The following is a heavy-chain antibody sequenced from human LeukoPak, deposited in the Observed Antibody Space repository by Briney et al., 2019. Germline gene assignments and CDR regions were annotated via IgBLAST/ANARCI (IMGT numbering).Heavy chain of an antibody. CDR2: IYYSGNT. J-gene: IGHJ6*04. V-gene: IGHV4-59*01. CDR3: ATDRVTMVRGVPSGMDV. CDR1: GGSISSYC. Sequence: PSETLSLTCTVSGGSISSYCWSWIRQPPGKGLEWIGYIYYSGNTNYNPSLKSRVTISVDTSKNQFPLKLSSVTAADTAVYYCATDRVTMVRGVPSGMDVWGKGTTVTVSS. D-gene: IGHD3-10*01.